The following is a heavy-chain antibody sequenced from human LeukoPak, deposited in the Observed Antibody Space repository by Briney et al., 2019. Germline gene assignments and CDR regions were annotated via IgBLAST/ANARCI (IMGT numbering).Heavy chain of an antibody. Sequence: PGRSLRLSCAASGFTFSSYGMHWVRQAPGKGLEWVAVISYDGSNKYYADSVKGRFTISRDNSKNTLHLQMNSLRAEDTAVYYCAKDPVDIVVVPAAIDTYYYYGMDVWGQGTTVTVSS. V-gene: IGHV3-30*18. J-gene: IGHJ6*02. D-gene: IGHD2-2*02. CDR3: AKDPVDIVVVPAAIDTYYYYGMDV. CDR1: GFTFSSYG. CDR2: ISYDGSNK.